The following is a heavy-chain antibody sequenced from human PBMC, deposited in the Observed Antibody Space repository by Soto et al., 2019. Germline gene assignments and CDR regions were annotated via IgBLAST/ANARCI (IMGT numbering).Heavy chain of an antibody. V-gene: IGHV3-23*01. CDR1: GFTFSSYA. CDR3: ANPLLTTVTMVRFDY. Sequence: GGSLRLSCAASGFTFSSYAMSWVRQAPGKGLEWVSSISGSGGNTYYADSVKGRFTISRDNSKNTLYLQMSSLRAEDTAVYYCANPLLTTVTMVRFDYWGQGSLVTVSS. CDR2: ISGSGGNT. D-gene: IGHD4-17*01. J-gene: IGHJ4*02.